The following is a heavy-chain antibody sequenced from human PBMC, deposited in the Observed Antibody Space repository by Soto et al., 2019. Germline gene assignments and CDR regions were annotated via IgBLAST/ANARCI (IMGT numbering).Heavy chain of an antibody. Sequence: QVQLQESGPGLVKTSETLSLTCNVSGASLTKSYWSWIRQPPGKGLEWIGNVFYSGTTRYNPSLKSRVSMSVDTSKSHFSLRLRFVTAADTAVYYCARERIGEDYYYGMDVWGQGTTVTVSS. V-gene: IGHV4-59*01. CDR2: VFYSGTT. J-gene: IGHJ6*02. D-gene: IGHD2-21*01. CDR3: ARERIGEDYYYGMDV. CDR1: GASLTKSY.